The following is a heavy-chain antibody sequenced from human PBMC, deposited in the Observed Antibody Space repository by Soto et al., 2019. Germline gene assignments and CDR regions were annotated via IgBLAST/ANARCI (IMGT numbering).Heavy chain of an antibody. J-gene: IGHJ3*02. Sequence: ASVKVSCKASGYTFTGYYMHWVRQAPGQGLEWMGWINPNSGGTNYAQKFQGWVTMTRDTSISTAYMELSRLRSDDTAVYYCARALRYYDSSDSNAFDIWGQGTMVTVS. CDR2: INPNSGGT. D-gene: IGHD3-22*01. CDR3: ARALRYYDSSDSNAFDI. V-gene: IGHV1-2*04. CDR1: GYTFTGYY.